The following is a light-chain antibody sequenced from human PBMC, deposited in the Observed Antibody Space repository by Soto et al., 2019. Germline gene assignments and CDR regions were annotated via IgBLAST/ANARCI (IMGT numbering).Light chain of an antibody. J-gene: IGKJ1*01. Sequence: DIQLTQSPSFLSASVGDRVTITCRASQGIGRYLAWYQQNPGKAPILLIYPASTLQSGVPSRFSGSGSGTEFTLTISSLQPEDFAAYYCQQLNSYPRTFGQGTKVEIK. CDR1: QGIGRY. CDR2: PAS. V-gene: IGKV1-9*01. CDR3: QQLNSYPRT.